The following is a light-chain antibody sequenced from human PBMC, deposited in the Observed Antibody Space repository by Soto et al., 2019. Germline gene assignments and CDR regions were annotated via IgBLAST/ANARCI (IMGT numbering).Light chain of an antibody. J-gene: IGKJ2*01. CDR1: QSVSSSY. CDR3: QHYGNSPPFT. Sequence: EIVLTQSPGTLSLSPEERATLSCRASQSVSSSYLAWYQQKPGQAPRLLIYGASSRATGIPDRFSGSGSGTDFTLTISRLEPEDFAVYFRQHYGNSPPFTFGQGTKVEIK. V-gene: IGKV3-20*01. CDR2: GAS.